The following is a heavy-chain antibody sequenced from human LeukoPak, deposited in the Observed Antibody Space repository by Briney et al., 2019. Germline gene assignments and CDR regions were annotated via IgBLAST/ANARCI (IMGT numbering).Heavy chain of an antibody. Sequence: SETLSLTCTVSGGSISSYYWSWIRQPPGKGLEWIGYIYYSGSTNYNPSLKSRVTISVDTSKNQFSLKLSSATAADTAVYYCARGRYHPVWGQGTLVTVSS. CDR2: IYYSGST. D-gene: IGHD2-2*01. J-gene: IGHJ4*02. V-gene: IGHV4-59*01. CDR1: GGSISSYY. CDR3: ARGRYHPV.